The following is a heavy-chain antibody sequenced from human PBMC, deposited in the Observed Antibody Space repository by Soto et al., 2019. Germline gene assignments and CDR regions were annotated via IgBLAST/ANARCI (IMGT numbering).Heavy chain of an antibody. V-gene: IGHV1-18*01. CDR3: ARGNHFDY. J-gene: IGHJ4*02. Sequence: ASVKDSCEACGYSFTNYGISWVRQAPGQGLEWMGWISAYNGNTKYAQKLQGRVTMTTDTSTSTAYMELRSLRSDDTAVYYCARGNHFDYWGQGTLVTVSS. CDR1: GYSFTNYG. D-gene: IGHD1-1*01. CDR2: ISAYNGNT.